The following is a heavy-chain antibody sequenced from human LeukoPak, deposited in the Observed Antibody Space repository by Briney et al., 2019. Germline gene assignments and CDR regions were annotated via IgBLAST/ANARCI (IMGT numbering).Heavy chain of an antibody. D-gene: IGHD3-9*01. V-gene: IGHV3-48*03. CDR1: GFTFSEYE. Sequence: GGSLRLSCAASGFTFSEYEMIWVRHAPEKGLEWVSYISAGAGVIFYADSVKGRFSITRDNAKNSLFLQMNSLRAEDTAVYYCARVRTTDTLTGYKQELDYWGRGTLVTVSS. CDR3: ARVRTTDTLTGYKQELDY. J-gene: IGHJ4*02. CDR2: ISAGAGVI.